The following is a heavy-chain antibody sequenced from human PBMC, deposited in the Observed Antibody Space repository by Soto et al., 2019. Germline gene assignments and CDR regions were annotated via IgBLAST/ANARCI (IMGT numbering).Heavy chain of an antibody. D-gene: IGHD6-19*01. J-gene: IGHJ4*02. V-gene: IGHV3-30*03. Sequence: VQLVESGGGVVQPGRSLRLSCAASGFTFSDYAMHWVRQAPGKGLEWVAVVSHDGRNTHYADSVKGRFTISRDSSKNRVSLEMTSLRAEDTAVSYCATGGRQWLVTSGFNYWGQGALVTVSS. CDR1: GFTFSDYA. CDR3: ATGGRQWLVTSGFNY. CDR2: VSHDGRNT.